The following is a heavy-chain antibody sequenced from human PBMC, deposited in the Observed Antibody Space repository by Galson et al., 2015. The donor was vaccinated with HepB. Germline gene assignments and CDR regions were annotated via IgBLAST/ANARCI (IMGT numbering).Heavy chain of an antibody. V-gene: IGHV4-59*01. Sequence: GGSISNYYWSWIRQPPGKGLEWIGWIYYSGSTNYNPSLKSRVIISVDTSKDQFSLKLSSVTAADTALYYCARLGYCSGGACHPDDWGQGTLVTVSS. CDR1: GGSISNYY. J-gene: IGHJ4*02. CDR3: ARLGYCSGGACHPDD. D-gene: IGHD2-15*01. CDR2: IYYSGST.